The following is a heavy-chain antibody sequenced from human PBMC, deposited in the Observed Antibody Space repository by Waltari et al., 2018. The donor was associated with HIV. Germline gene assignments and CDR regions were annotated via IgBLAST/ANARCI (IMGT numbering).Heavy chain of an antibody. J-gene: IGHJ6*02. Sequence: CAASGFTFSSYWMSWVRQAPGKGLEWVANIKQDGSEKYYVDSVKGRFTISRDNAKNSLYLQMNSLRAEDTAVYYCARADYDFWSGSVYYYYGMDVWGQGTTVTVSS. CDR3: ARADYDFWSGSVYYYYGMDV. V-gene: IGHV3-7*01. CDR2: IKQDGSEK. D-gene: IGHD3-3*01. CDR1: GFTFSSYW.